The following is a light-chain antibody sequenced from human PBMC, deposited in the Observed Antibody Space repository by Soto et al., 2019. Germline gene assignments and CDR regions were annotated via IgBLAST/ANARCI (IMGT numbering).Light chain of an antibody. V-gene: IGLV4-69*01. J-gene: IGLJ2*01. Sequence: QPVLTQSPSASASLGASVKLTCTLSSGHSNYAIAWHQQQPEKGPRSLMKLNSDGSHFKGDGIPDRFSGSSSGAERYLTISSLQSEDEADYYWQTWGSGNVVFGGGTQLTVL. CDR3: QTWGSGNVV. CDR2: LNSDGSH. CDR1: SGHSNYA.